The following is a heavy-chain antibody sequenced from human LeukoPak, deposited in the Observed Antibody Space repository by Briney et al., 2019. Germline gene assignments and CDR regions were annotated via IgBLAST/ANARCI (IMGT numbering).Heavy chain of an antibody. Sequence: SETLSLTCTASGGYISSYYWSWIRQPPGKGLERMGNIYYSGSTNYNPSLKSRVTISVDTSKNQFSLKLSSVTAADTAVYYCARVVSGIAVADYYFDYWGQGTLVTVSS. CDR3: ARVVSGIAVADYYFDY. CDR2: IYYSGST. V-gene: IGHV4-59*01. D-gene: IGHD6-19*01. J-gene: IGHJ4*02. CDR1: GGYISSYY.